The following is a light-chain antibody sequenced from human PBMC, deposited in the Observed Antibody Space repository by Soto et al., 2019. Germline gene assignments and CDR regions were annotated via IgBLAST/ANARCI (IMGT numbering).Light chain of an antibody. V-gene: IGLV2-23*01. Sequence: QSALTQPASVSRSPGQSITISFTGISSDIGSHNLVSWYQQHPGKAPKLMIHEGSKRPSGVSSRFSASKSGNTAYLTISGLQAEDEADYYCCSYAGTTSYVFGTGTKVTVL. CDR1: SSDIGSHNL. CDR3: CSYAGTTSYV. J-gene: IGLJ1*01. CDR2: EGS.